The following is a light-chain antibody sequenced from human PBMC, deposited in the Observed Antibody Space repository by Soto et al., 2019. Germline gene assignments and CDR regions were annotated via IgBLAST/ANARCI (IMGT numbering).Light chain of an antibody. J-gene: IGKJ5*01. CDR1: QSVSSSY. V-gene: IGKV3-15*01. Sequence: VFTQSPGPLSLSPGERATLSCRASQSVSSSYLAWYQQHPGQPPRLLIYGISTRATGIPARFSGSGSGTEFSLTISSLQSEDFAVYYCQQYSKWPITFGQRTRPEI. CDR2: GIS. CDR3: QQYSKWPIT.